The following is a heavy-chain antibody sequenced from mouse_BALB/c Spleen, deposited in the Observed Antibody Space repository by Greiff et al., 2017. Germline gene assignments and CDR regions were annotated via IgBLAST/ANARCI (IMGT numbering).Heavy chain of an antibody. V-gene: IGHV2-9*02. CDR1: GFSLTSYG. CDR3: ARDESYYGSSSAWFAY. J-gene: IGHJ3*01. D-gene: IGHD1-1*01. Sequence: VQLQQSGPGLVAPSQSLSITCTVSGFSLTSYGVHWVRQPPGKGLEWLGVIWAGGSTNYNSALMSRLSISKDNSKSQVFLKMNSLQTDDTAMYYCARDESYYGSSSAWFAYWGQGTLVTVSA. CDR2: IWAGGST.